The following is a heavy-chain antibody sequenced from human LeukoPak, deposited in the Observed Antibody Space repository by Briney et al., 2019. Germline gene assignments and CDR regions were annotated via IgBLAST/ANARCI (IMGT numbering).Heavy chain of an antibody. CDR2: ISSSRSYI. CDR3: ARFIAAPYYFDY. D-gene: IGHD6-13*01. V-gene: IGHV3-21*01. J-gene: IGHJ4*02. CDR1: GVPLSNHN. Sequence: GGSPRLSLAAPGVPLSNHNMKWVPQAPGEGLGWVSFISSSRSYIYYADSVKGRFTISRDNAKNSLYLQMNSLRAEDTAVYYCARFIAAPYYFDYWGRGTLVTVSS.